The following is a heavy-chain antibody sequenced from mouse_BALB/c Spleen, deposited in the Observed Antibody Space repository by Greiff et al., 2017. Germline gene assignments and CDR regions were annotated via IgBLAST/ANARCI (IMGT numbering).Heavy chain of an antibody. V-gene: IGHV2-9*02. D-gene: IGHD2-10*01. CDR2: IWAGGST. J-gene: IGHJ4*01. CDR1: GFSLTSYG. CDR3: ARESSYYGNYVRGAMDY. Sequence: QVQLKESGPGLVAPSQSLSITCTVSGFSLTSYGVHWVRQPPGKGLEWLGVIWAGGSTNYNSALMSRLSISKGNSKSQVFLKMNSLQTDDTAMYYCARESSYYGNYVRGAMDYWGQGTSVTVSS.